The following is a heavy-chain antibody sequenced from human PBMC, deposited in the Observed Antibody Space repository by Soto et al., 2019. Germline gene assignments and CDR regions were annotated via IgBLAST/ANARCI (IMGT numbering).Heavy chain of an antibody. V-gene: IGHV3-30*18. D-gene: IGHD5-12*01. CDR1: GFTFNNSG. CDR3: VKDRVPGAYGNYYGMDV. CDR2: ISYDGSDK. J-gene: IGHJ6*02. Sequence: GGSLRLSCRVSGFTFNNSGMHWVRQAPGKGLEWMAVISYDGSDKYYADSVKGRVIISRDNSKNTLNLEMNSLRAEDTAIYYCVKDRVPGAYGNYYGMDVWGQGTTVTVSS.